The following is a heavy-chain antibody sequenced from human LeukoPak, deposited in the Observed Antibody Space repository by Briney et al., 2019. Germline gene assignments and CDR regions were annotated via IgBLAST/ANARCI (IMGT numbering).Heavy chain of an antibody. CDR1: GFTFSSYA. D-gene: IGHD4-23*01. V-gene: IGHV3-30*04. CDR3: AKDLGYGGNSAFDY. Sequence: QPGGSLRLSCAASGFTFSSYAMHWVRQAPGKGLEWVAIISYDGSKKYYADSVKGRFTISRDNSKNTLYLQMNSLRAEDTALYYCAKDLGYGGNSAFDYWGQGTLVTVSS. CDR2: ISYDGSKK. J-gene: IGHJ4*02.